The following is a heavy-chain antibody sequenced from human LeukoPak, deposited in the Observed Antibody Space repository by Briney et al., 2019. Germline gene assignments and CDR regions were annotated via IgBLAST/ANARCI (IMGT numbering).Heavy chain of an antibody. CDR2: FDPEDGET. Sequence: ASVKVSCKVSGYTLTELSMHWVRQAPGKGLEWMGGFDPEDGETIYAQKFQGRVTMTEDTSTDTAYMELSSLRSEDTAVYYCATWRDYDFWSGPPRADYWGQGTLVTVSS. CDR3: ATWRDYDFWSGPPRADY. V-gene: IGHV1-24*01. J-gene: IGHJ4*02. D-gene: IGHD3-3*01. CDR1: GYTLTELS.